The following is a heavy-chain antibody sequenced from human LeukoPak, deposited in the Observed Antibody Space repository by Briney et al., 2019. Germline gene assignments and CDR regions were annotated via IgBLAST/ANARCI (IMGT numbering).Heavy chain of an antibody. CDR1: GFTFNSYG. CDR2: IRFDGSDK. D-gene: IGHD4-17*01. CDR3: AKAHTYGDYGLKLGYYFDY. J-gene: IGHJ4*02. V-gene: IGHV3-30*02. Sequence: GGSLRLSCAASGFTFNSYGMHWVRQAPGKGLEWVAFIRFDGSDKYYADSVKGRFTISRDNSKNTLYLQMNSLRAEDTALYYCAKAHTYGDYGLKLGYYFDYWGQGTLVTVSS.